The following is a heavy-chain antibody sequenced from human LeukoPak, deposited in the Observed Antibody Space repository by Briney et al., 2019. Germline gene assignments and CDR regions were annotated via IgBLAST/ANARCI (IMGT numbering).Heavy chain of an antibody. V-gene: IGHV3-30*18. J-gene: IGHJ6*02. Sequence: GGSLRLSCAASGFTFSSYGMHWVRQAPGKGLEWVAVISYDGSDKYYADSVKGRFTISRDNSKNTLYLQMNSLRAEDTAVYYCAKRGPSDYFYGMDVWGQGTTVTVSS. CDR2: ISYDGSDK. CDR3: AKRGPSDYFYGMDV. D-gene: IGHD2-2*01. CDR1: GFTFSSYG.